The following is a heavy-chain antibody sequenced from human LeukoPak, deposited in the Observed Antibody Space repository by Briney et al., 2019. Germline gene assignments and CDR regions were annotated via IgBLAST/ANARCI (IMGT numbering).Heavy chain of an antibody. CDR2: FYSGGST. CDR3: AGGYCSGGSCYVFDY. CDR1: GFTVSSNY. J-gene: IGHJ4*02. Sequence: GGSLRLSCAASGFTVSSNYMSWVRQAPGKGLEWVSVFYSGGSTYYADSVKGRFTISRDNSKNTLYLQMNSLRAEDTAVYYCAGGYCSGGSCYVFDYWGRGTLVTVSS. D-gene: IGHD2-15*01. V-gene: IGHV3-53*01.